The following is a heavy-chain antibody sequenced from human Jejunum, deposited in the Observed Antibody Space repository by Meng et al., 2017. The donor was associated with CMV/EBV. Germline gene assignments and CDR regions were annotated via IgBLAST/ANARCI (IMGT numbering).Heavy chain of an antibody. CDR2: ISISDYK. D-gene: IGHD1-26*01. V-gene: IGHV3-21*06. CDR1: AFTFSNYM. J-gene: IGHJ4*02. Sequence: VSSAFTFSNYMLTWVRQAPGKGLAWVASISISDYKFYADSVKGRFSISRDNAKNSLYLHMSNLRGEDTAVYYCGRVLKGGTYLDYWGQGTQVTVSS. CDR3: GRVLKGGTYLDY.